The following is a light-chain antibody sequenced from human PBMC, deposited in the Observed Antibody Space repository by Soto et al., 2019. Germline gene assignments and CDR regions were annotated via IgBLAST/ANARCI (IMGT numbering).Light chain of an antibody. CDR1: QDIGNY. V-gene: IGKV1-33*01. CDR3: QHYDNFPIT. J-gene: IGKJ5*01. Sequence: DIQMTQSPSSLSASVGDRVTITCEASQDIGNYLNWYQQKPGKDHKLLSVDASTLQTGVPSRFFAIGSGTHCTFTIGSLQPEDIATHFCQHYDNFPITFGQGTRLEIK. CDR2: DAS.